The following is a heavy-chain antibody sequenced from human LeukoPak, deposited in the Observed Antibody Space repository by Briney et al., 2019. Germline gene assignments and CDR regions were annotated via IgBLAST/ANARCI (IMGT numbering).Heavy chain of an antibody. D-gene: IGHD6-13*01. CDR2: ITDSGGST. J-gene: IGHJ4*02. CDR3: ATTAAAGQLDY. Sequence: GGSLTLSCAASGFTSSTYGMTWVRQAPGKGLEWVSSITDSGGSTYYADSVKGRFTICRDNSKNTLYVQMNSMRAEDTAIYYCATTAAAGQLDYWGQGTLVTVSS. V-gene: IGHV3-23*01. CDR1: GFTSSTYG.